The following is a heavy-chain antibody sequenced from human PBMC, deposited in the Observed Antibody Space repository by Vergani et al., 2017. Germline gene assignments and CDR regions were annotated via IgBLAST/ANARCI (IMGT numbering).Heavy chain of an antibody. Sequence: QVQLVQSGAEVKKPGSSVKVSCKASGGSFRSYVFNWVRQAPGQRLEWMGGIIPLFGTVNYAQKFQGRVTITADESTSTAYMELSRLRSNDTAVYYCARERIXLFGVVVHDAFDIWGQGTMVTVSS. CDR3: ARERIXLFGVVVHDAFDI. J-gene: IGHJ3*02. V-gene: IGHV1-69*01. D-gene: IGHD3-3*02. CDR2: IIPLFGTV. CDR1: GGSFRSYV.